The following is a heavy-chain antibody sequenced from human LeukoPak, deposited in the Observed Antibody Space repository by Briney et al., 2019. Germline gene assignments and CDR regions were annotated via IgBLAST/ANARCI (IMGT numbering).Heavy chain of an antibody. CDR2: IYPGDSDT. V-gene: IGHV5-51*01. J-gene: IGHJ4*02. Sequence: GESLKISCKGSGYSFTSYWIGWVRQMPGKGLEWMGIIYPGDSDTRYSPSFQGQVTISADKSISTAYLQWSSLKASDTAMYYCARIKDYVFWSGYYRPHYFDYWGQGTLVTVSS. CDR3: ARIKDYVFWSGYYRPHYFDY. CDR1: GYSFTSYW. D-gene: IGHD3-3*01.